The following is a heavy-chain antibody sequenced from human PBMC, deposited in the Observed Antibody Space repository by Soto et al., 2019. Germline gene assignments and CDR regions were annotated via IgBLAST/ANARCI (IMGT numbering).Heavy chain of an antibody. CDR2: INHSGST. CDR3: ARGWGCSTTSCGTDY. D-gene: IGHD2-2*01. J-gene: IGHJ4*02. Sequence: QVQLQQRGAGLLKPSETLSLTCAVYGGSFSGYYWSWIRQPPGKGLEWIGEINHSGSTNYNPSLKSRVTISVDTSKNQFSLKLSSVTAADTAVYYCARGWGCSTTSCGTDYWGQGTLVTVSS. CDR1: GGSFSGYY. V-gene: IGHV4-34*01.